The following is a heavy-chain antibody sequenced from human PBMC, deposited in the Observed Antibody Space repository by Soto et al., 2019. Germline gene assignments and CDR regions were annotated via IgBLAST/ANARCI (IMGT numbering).Heavy chain of an antibody. J-gene: IGHJ4*02. Sequence: EVQLLESGGGLVQPGGSLRLSCAASGFTFSSYAMSWVRQAPGKGLEWVSSISGSGGTTYYADSVKGRFTISRDNSKNILDLQMNSMRAKDTAVYYCAIGGSGWFDFYYWGQGTPVTVSS. V-gene: IGHV3-23*01. CDR2: ISGSGGTT. CDR1: GFTFSSYA. D-gene: IGHD6-19*01. CDR3: AIGGSGWFDFYY.